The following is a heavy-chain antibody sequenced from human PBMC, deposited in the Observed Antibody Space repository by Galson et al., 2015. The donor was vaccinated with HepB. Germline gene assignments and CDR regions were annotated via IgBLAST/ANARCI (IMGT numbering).Heavy chain of an antibody. CDR1: GGSISSSTFY. D-gene: IGHD6-13*01. CDR3: ARAGRYSSRYFDY. V-gene: IGHV4-39*01. Sequence: ATLSLTCRVSGGSISSSTFYWGWIRQPPGKGLAWIGSISYSGSTYDNPSLRSRVTISLDTSKNQFSLKLSSVTAADTAVHYCARAGRYSSRYFDYWGQGTLVTVSS. CDR2: ISYSGST. J-gene: IGHJ4*02.